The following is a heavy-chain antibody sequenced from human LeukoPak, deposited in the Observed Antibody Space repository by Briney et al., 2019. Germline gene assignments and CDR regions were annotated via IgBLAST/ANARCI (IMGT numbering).Heavy chain of an antibody. D-gene: IGHD2-21*02. CDR2: IGSGGRTK. CDR1: GFTFSSYA. J-gene: IGHJ3*02. Sequence: QPGGSLRLSCAASGFTFSSYAMSWVRQAPGKGLEWASYIGSGGRTKYYADSVRGRFTISRDNAKNSLYLQMNSLRAEDTAVYYCARDRLTASISWADAFDIWGQGTMVTVSS. CDR3: ARDRLTASISWADAFDI. V-gene: IGHV3-48*03.